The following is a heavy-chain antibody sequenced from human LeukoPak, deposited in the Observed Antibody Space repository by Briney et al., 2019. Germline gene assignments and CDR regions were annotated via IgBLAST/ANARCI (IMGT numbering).Heavy chain of an antibody. D-gene: IGHD1-26*01. Sequence: PSETLSLTCAVYGGSFSGYYWSWIRQPPGKGLEWIGEINHSGSTNYNPSLKSRVTISVDTSKNQFSLKLSSVIAADTAVYYCARSSWGATTWYYYYMDVWGKGTTVTVSS. J-gene: IGHJ6*03. V-gene: IGHV4-34*01. CDR1: GGSFSGYY. CDR3: ARSSWGATTWYYYYMDV. CDR2: INHSGST.